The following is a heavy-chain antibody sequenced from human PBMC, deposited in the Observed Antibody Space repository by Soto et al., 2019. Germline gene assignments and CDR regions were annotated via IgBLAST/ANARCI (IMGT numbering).Heavy chain of an antibody. V-gene: IGHV3-23*01. CDR3: AKDPSQRADYYYYYGMDV. Sequence: PGGSLRLSCAASGFTFSSYAMSWVRQAPGKVLGWVSAISGSGGSTYYADSVKGRFTISRDNSKNTLYLQMNSLRAEDTAVYYCAKDPSQRADYYYYYGMDVWGQGTTVTVSS. J-gene: IGHJ6*02. D-gene: IGHD1-26*01. CDR1: GFTFSSYA. CDR2: ISGSGGST.